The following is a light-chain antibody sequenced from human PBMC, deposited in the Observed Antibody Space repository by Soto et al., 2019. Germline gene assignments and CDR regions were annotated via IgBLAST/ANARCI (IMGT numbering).Light chain of an antibody. V-gene: IGKV1-9*01. CDR2: ATS. CDR1: QGINSY. J-gene: IGKJ3*01. Sequence: DIQLTQSPSFLSASVGDRVTITCRASQGINSYLAWYQQTPGKAPKLLIYATSTLQTGVPSRFSVSGSGTEFTLTISSLQPEDFATYDCQQFNSYPLLFTFRPGPRVEIK. CDR3: QQFNSYPLLFT.